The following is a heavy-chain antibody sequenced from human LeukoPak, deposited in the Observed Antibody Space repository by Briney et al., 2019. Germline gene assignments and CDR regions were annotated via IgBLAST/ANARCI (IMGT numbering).Heavy chain of an antibody. V-gene: IGHV1-18*01. CDR3: ATYSSSWHFDY. D-gene: IGHD6-13*01. CDR1: GYTLTSYG. CDR2: ISAYNGHT. Sequence: ASVKVSCKASGYTLTSYGINWVRQAPGQGLEWMGWISAYNGHTNYAQNLQGRVTMTTDTSTRTAYMELRSLRSDDTAVYYCATYSSSWHFDYWGQGTLVTVSS. J-gene: IGHJ4*02.